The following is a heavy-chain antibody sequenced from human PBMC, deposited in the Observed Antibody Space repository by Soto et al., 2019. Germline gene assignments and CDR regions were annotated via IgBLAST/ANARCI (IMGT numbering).Heavy chain of an antibody. V-gene: IGHV3-30*18. CDR3: AKDVSILYYDFWSGYPL. J-gene: IGHJ4*02. CDR1: GLTFSSYG. CDR2: ISYDGSNK. D-gene: IGHD3-3*01. Sequence: PGGSLRLSCAASGLTFSSYGMHWVRQAPGKGLEWVAVISYDGSNKYYADSVKGRFTISRDNSKNTLYLQMNSLRAEDTAVYYCAKDVSILYYDFWSGYPLWGQGTLVTVSS.